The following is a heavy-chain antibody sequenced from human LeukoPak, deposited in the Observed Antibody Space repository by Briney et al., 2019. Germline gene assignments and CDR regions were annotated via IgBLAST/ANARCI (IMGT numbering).Heavy chain of an antibody. J-gene: IGHJ4*02. Sequence: SVKVSCKASGFTFTSSAVQWVRQAHGQRLEWIGWIVVGSGNTNYAQKFQERVTITRDMSTSTAYMELSSLRSEDTAVHYCAADTYGDFDFDYWGQGTLVTVSS. CDR3: AADTYGDFDFDY. CDR2: IVVGSGNT. CDR1: GFTFTSSA. D-gene: IGHD4-17*01. V-gene: IGHV1-58*01.